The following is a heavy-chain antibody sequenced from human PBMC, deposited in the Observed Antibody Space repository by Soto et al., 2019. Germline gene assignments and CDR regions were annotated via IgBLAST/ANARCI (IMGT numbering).Heavy chain of an antibody. CDR2: ISSGSSYI. CDR3: ARGILSGGAYPDS. Sequence: PGGSLRLSCAASGFTFSSYTTNWVRQAPGKGLEWISSISSGSSYIYYAGSVKGRFTISRDNAKNSLFLQMNSLRADDTAVYYCARGILSGGAYPDSWGQGTKVTVSS. V-gene: IGHV3-21*01. D-gene: IGHD3-10*01. CDR1: GFTFSSYT. J-gene: IGHJ5*01.